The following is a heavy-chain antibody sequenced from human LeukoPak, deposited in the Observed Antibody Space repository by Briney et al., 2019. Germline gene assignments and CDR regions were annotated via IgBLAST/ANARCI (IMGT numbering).Heavy chain of an antibody. CDR3: ARAHGNYDFWSGYLYYMDV. CDR2: IKQDGSER. CDR1: GFTFSSYW. D-gene: IGHD3-3*01. V-gene: IGHV3-7*01. J-gene: IGHJ6*03. Sequence: GRSLRLSCAASGFTFSSYWMSWVRQAPGKGLEWVANIKQDGSERYYVDSVKGRFTISRDNAKNSLYLQMNSLRAEDTAVYYCARAHGNYDFWSGYLYYMDVWGKGTTVTVSS.